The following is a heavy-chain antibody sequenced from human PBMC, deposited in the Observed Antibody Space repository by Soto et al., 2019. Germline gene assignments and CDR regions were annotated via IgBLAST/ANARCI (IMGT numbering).Heavy chain of an antibody. CDR3: ARRGSGSYYDY. J-gene: IGHJ4*02. CDR2: ISGSGGST. V-gene: IGHV3-23*01. CDR1: GFTVSSYA. Sequence: EVQLLESGGGLVQPGGSLTLSCAASGFTVSSYAMRWVRQAPVKGLEWVSAISGSGGSTYYADSVKGRFTISRDNSKNTLYLQMNCLRAEDTAVYYCARRGSGSYYDYWGQGTLVTVSS. D-gene: IGHD1-26*01.